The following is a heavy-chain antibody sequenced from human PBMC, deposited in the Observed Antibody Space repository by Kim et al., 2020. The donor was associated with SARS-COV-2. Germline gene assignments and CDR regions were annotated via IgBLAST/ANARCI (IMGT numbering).Heavy chain of an antibody. J-gene: IGHJ4*02. D-gene: IGHD3-9*01. V-gene: IGHV3-23*01. CDR3: AKALATGCWSFERGADF. Sequence: SWKGRFTISRDTSKNTLSLQMSSLRVEDAAVYYCAKALATGCWSFERGADFWGQGILVTVSS.